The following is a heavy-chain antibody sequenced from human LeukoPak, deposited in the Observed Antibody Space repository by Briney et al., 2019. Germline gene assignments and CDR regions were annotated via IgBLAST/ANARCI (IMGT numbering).Heavy chain of an antibody. CDR1: GLTFSSYG. J-gene: IGHJ4*02. CDR2: IRYDGSNK. Sequence: PGGSLRLSCAASGLTFSSYGMHWVRQAPGKGLEWVAFIRYDGSNKYYADSVKGRFTISRDNSKNTLYLQMNSLRAEDTAVYYCAKDRQWLTANFDYWGQGTLVTVSS. CDR3: AKDRQWLTANFDY. V-gene: IGHV3-30*02. D-gene: IGHD6-19*01.